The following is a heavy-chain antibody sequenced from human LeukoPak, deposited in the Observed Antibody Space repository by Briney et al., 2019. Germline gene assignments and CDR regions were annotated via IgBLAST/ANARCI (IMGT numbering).Heavy chain of an antibody. CDR2: INPSGGST. D-gene: IGHD3-22*01. Sequence: ASVKVSCKASGYTFTSYYIHWVRQAPGQGLEWMGIINPSGGSTSYAQKFQGRVTMTRDTSTSTVYMELSRLRSDDTAVYYCAGTYYYDSSGLGYYYYYMDVWGKGTTVTVSS. V-gene: IGHV1-46*01. J-gene: IGHJ6*03. CDR1: GYTFTSYY. CDR3: AGTYYYDSSGLGYYYYYMDV.